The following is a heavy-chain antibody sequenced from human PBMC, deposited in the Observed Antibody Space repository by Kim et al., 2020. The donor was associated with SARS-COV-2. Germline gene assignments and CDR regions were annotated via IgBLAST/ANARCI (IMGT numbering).Heavy chain of an antibody. V-gene: IGHV3-23*01. CDR3: AKYARRMDV. J-gene: IGHJ6*02. Sequence: GGSLRLSCAASGFTFSNYAMSWVRQAPGKGLEWVSGFSISGRNTYYADSVKGRFTISRDNSKNTLYLQMNSLRAEDTAIYYCAKYARRMDVWGQGTTGIV. CDR2: FSISGRNT. CDR1: GFTFSNYA.